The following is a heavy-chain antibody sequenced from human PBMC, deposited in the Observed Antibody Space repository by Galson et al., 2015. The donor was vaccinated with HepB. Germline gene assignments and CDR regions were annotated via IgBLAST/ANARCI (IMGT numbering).Heavy chain of an antibody. CDR2: IWDDGSQK. Sequence: SLRLSCATSGFPFSDYGMHWVRQAPGKGLEWLAVIWDDGSQKFHEDSLEGRFTLSLDNSKNMLLLQMDSLRVDDTAVYFCVRDSGLYGLDVWGQGTRVTVSS. V-gene: IGHV3-33*01. J-gene: IGHJ6*02. D-gene: IGHD6-19*01. CDR1: GFPFSDYG. CDR3: VRDSGLYGLDV.